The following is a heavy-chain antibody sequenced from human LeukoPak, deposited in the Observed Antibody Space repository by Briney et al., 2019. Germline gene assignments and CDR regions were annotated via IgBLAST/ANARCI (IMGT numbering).Heavy chain of an antibody. CDR3: AREWLALDY. CDR2: IWYDGSNK. Sequence: PGGSLRLSCAASGFTFSSYGMHWVRQAPGKGLEWVAVIWYDGSNKYYADSVKGRFTISRDNSKNTLYLQMDSLRSEDTAVYYCAREWLALDYWGQGTLVTVSS. V-gene: IGHV3-33*01. D-gene: IGHD6-19*01. CDR1: GFTFSSYG. J-gene: IGHJ4*02.